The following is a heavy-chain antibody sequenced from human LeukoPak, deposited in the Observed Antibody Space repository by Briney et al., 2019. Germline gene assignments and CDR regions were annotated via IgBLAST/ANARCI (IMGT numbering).Heavy chain of an antibody. J-gene: IGHJ5*02. Sequence: SETLSLTCTVSGVSISSGSYYWSWIRQPAGKGLEWIGHIYTSGSTNYNPSLKSRVIISVDTSKNQFSQKLNSVTAADTAVYYCARVDGSCSGGSCPSGNWFDPWGQGTLVTVSS. V-gene: IGHV4-61*09. CDR1: GVSISSGSYY. CDR2: IYTSGST. D-gene: IGHD2-15*01. CDR3: ARVDGSCSGGSCPSGNWFDP.